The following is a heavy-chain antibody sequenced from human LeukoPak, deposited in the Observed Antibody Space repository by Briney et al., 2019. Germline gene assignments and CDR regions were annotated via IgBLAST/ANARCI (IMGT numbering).Heavy chain of an antibody. CDR1: GGSFSGYY. V-gene: IGHV4-34*01. D-gene: IGHD3-3*01. Sequence: SETLSLTCAVYGGSFSGYYWSWIRQPPGKGLEWIGEINHSGSTNYNPSLKSRVTISVDTSKNQFSLKLSSVTAADTAVYYCARRTAYYDFWSGHEYFQHWGQGTLVTVSS. CDR2: INHSGST. CDR3: ARRTAYYDFWSGHEYFQH. J-gene: IGHJ1*01.